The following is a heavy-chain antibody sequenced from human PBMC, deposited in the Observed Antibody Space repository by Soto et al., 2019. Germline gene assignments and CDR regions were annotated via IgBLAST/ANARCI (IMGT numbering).Heavy chain of an antibody. CDR3: TXDWKIPRVSYYYYGMDV. D-gene: IGHD1-1*01. Sequence: PGGSLRLSCAASGFTFSNAWMSWVRQAPGKGLEWVGRIKSKTDGGTTDYAAPVKGRFTISRDDSKNTLYLQMNSLKTEDTAVYYCTXDWKIPRVSYYYYGMDVWGRGTTVTVSS. CDR2: IKSKTDGGTT. J-gene: IGHJ6*02. V-gene: IGHV3-15*01. CDR1: GFTFSNAW.